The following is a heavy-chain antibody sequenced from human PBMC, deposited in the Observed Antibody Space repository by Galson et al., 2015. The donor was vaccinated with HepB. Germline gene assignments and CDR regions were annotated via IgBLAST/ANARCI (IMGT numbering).Heavy chain of an antibody. CDR3: ARAGWIGTMARGVPAY. V-gene: IGHV1-46*03. Sequence: SVKVSCKASGYTFTSYYMHWVRQAPGQGLEWMGIINPSGGSTSYAQKFQGRVTMTRDTPTSTVYMELSSLRSEDTAVYYCARAGWIGTMARGVPAYWGQGTLVTVSS. CDR2: INPSGGST. D-gene: IGHD3-10*01. J-gene: IGHJ4*02. CDR1: GYTFTSYY.